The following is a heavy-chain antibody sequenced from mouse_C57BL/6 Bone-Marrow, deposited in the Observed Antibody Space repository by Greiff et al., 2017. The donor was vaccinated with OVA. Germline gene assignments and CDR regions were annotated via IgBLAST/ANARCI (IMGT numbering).Heavy chain of an antibody. CDR1: GFSLTSYG. CDR2: IWRGGST. J-gene: IGHJ1*03. Sequence: VQVVESGPGLVQPSQSLSITCTVSGFSLTSYGVHWVRQSPGKGLEWLGVIWRGGSTDYNAAFMSRLSITKDNSKSQVFFKMNSLQADDTAIYYCAKMDYYGSSYYWYFDVWGTGTTVTVSS. V-gene: IGHV2-5*01. CDR3: AKMDYYGSSYYWYFDV. D-gene: IGHD1-1*01.